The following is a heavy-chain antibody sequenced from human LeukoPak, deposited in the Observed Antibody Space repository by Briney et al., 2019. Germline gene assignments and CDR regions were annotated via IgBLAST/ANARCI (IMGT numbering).Heavy chain of an antibody. J-gene: IGHJ4*02. CDR3: ARVRGSGSYYNVLDY. CDR2: IYHSGST. D-gene: IGHD3-10*01. V-gene: IGHV4-38-2*02. CDR1: GYSISSGYY. Sequence: SETLSLTCTVSGYSISSGYYWGWIRQPPGKGLEWIGSIYHSGSTYYNPSLKSRVTISVDTSKNQFSLKLSSVTAADTAVYYCARVRGSGSYYNVLDYWGQGTLVTVSS.